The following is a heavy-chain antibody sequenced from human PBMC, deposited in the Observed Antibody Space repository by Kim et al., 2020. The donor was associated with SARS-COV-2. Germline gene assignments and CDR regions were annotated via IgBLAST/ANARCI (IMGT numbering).Heavy chain of an antibody. V-gene: IGHV3-66*01. D-gene: IGHD1-26*01. CDR2: TT. J-gene: IGHJ4*02. CDR3: ARDDGGSYNY. Sequence: TTYYASPVKGRFTISRDNSKNTVYLQMNSLRAEDTAVYYCARDDGGSYNYWGQGTLVTVSS.